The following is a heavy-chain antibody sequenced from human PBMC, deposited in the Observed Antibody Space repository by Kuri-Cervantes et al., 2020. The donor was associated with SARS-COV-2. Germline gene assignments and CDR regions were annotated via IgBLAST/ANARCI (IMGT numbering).Heavy chain of an antibody. CDR2: IFPGRGHT. CDR1: GYTFTTHT. Sequence: ASVKVSCKASGYTFTTHTIHWVRQAPGQRPEWMGWIFPGRGHTNHSQNFQDRIRFHRDTPANTAYMDLSRLTSEDTAIYYCARGSAVAGSWEVDWFDSWGQGTLVTVSS. D-gene: IGHD6-19*01. J-gene: IGHJ5*01. V-gene: IGHV1-3*01. CDR3: ARGSAVAGSWEVDWFDS.